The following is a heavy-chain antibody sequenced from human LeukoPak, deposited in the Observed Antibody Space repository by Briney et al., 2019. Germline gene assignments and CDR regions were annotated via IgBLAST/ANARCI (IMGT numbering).Heavy chain of an antibody. CDR2: INPSGSST. CDR3: ASSPGYCSGGSCYPNKHNYYYYYMDV. CDR1: GYSFTSHY. Sequence: ASVKVSCEASGYSFTSHYMHWVRQAPGQGLEWLGLINPSGSSTLYAQKFQGRVTITADESTSTAYMELSSLRSEDTAVYYCASSPGYCSGGSCYPNKHNYYYYYMDVWGKGTTVTTSS. V-gene: IGHV1-46*01. D-gene: IGHD2-15*01. J-gene: IGHJ6*03.